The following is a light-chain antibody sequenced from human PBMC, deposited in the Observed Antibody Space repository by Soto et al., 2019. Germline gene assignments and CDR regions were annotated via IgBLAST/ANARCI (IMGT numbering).Light chain of an antibody. V-gene: IGKV1-5*03. CDR2: KAS. CDR1: QSISIW. CDR3: QQYSTYTPRT. Sequence: EIQMTQYPSTLSASVGDRSTITCMASQSISIWLAWYQQKPWKAPKILIYKASSLESGVPSRFSGSGSGTEFTLTISSLQPDDFATYYCQQYSTYTPRTFGQGTKVEIK. J-gene: IGKJ1*01.